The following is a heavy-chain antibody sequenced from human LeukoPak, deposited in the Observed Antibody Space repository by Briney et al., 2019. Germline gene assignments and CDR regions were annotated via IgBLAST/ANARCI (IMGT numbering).Heavy chain of an antibody. D-gene: IGHD4-17*01. CDR2: TWYDGSNK. V-gene: IGHV3-33*01. CDR1: GFTFSSYG. CDR3: ARDRTVRQPSMDV. Sequence: SGGSLRLSCAASGFTFSSYGMHWVRQAPGKGLEWVAVTWYDGSNKYYADSVKGRFTISRDNSKNTLYLQMNSLRAEDTAVYYCARDRTVRQPSMDVWGKGTTVTVSS. J-gene: IGHJ6*04.